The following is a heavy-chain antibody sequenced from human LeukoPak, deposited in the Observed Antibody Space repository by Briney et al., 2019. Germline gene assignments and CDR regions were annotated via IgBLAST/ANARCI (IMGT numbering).Heavy chain of an antibody. Sequence: GGSLRLSCAASGFTFNSYAMSWVRQAPGKGLEWVSALSGSGDRTFYVDSVKGRLTVSRDNSKNTLYLQMDSLRVDDTALYYCARGGTNYYYMDVWGNGTTVTVSS. CDR2: LSGSGDRT. CDR1: GFTFNSYA. V-gene: IGHV3-23*01. CDR3: ARGGTNYYYMDV. J-gene: IGHJ6*03.